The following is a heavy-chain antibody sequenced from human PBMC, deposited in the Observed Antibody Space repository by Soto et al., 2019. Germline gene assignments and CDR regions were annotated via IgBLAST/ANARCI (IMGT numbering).Heavy chain of an antibody. D-gene: IGHD1-7*01. CDR1: GGSISNNNYF. CDR2: IHYSGSA. CDR3: AREVITATDTDAFDI. J-gene: IGHJ3*02. V-gene: IGHV4-31*02. Sequence: PSETLSLTCTVSGGSISNNNYFWSWVRQHPGKGLEWIGYIHYSGSAYYNPSLKSRVTISVDTSKNQFSLELSSVTAADTAVYYCAREVITATDTDAFDIWGQGTMVTVSS.